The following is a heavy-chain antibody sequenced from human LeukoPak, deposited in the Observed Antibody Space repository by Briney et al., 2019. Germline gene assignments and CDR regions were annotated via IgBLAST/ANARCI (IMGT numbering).Heavy chain of an antibody. CDR2: IFHSGST. D-gene: IGHD3-22*01. V-gene: IGHV4-39*07. CDR1: GGSVSSSGYY. J-gene: IGHJ3*01. CDR3: ARLLDNDISGDPDTFDV. Sequence: SETLSLTCTVSGGSVSSSGYYWGWIRQPPGKGLEWIGGIFHSGSTYYNPSLKSRVTISVDTSKNQFSLKLTSVTSADTAVYSCARLLDNDISGDPDTFDVWGQGTTVIVSS.